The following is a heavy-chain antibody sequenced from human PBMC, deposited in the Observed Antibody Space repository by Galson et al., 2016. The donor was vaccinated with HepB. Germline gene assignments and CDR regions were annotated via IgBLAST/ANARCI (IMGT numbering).Heavy chain of an antibody. CDR3: VQGTTAPAA. V-gene: IGHV3-23*01. CDR1: GFIFSTYG. D-gene: IGHD1-14*01. J-gene: IGHJ6*04. CDR2: ISRSGASR. Sequence: SLRLSCAASGFIFSTYGMTWVRQAPGKGLECVSAISRSGASRDYADSVRGRFTISRGNSNNMLYLQMNSLRADDTAVYYCVQGTTAPAAWGKGTPVTVSS.